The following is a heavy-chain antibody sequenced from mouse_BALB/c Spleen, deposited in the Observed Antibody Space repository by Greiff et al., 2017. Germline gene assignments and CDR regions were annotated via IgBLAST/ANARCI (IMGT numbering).Heavy chain of an antibody. CDR3: ARFTTVVEPDY. CDR1: GYTFTDYW. J-gene: IGHJ2*01. D-gene: IGHD1-1*01. V-gene: IGHV1-69*01. Sequence: QVQLQQPGAELVMPGASVKMSCKASGYTFTDYWMHWVKQRPGQGLEWIGAIDTSDSYTSYNQKFMGKATLTVDESSSTAYMQLSSLTSEDSAVYYCARFTTVVEPDYWGQGTTLTVSS. CDR2: IDTSDSYT.